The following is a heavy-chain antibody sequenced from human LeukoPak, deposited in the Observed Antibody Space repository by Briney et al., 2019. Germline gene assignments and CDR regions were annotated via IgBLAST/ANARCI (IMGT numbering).Heavy chain of an antibody. CDR3: AKDGSIAAPYDTYYFDY. D-gene: IGHD6-6*01. Sequence: GGSLRLSCAASGFTFSSYGMHWVRQAPGKGLEWVAVISYDGSNKYYADSGKGRFTISRDNSKNTLYLQMNSLRAEDTAVYYCAKDGSIAAPYDTYYFDYWGQGTLVTVSS. CDR2: ISYDGSNK. V-gene: IGHV3-30*18. CDR1: GFTFSSYG. J-gene: IGHJ4*02.